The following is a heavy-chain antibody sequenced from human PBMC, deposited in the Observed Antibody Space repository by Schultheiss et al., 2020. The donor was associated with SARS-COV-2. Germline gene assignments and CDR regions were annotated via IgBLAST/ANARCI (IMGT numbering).Heavy chain of an antibody. D-gene: IGHD6-13*01. CDR2: ISGSGGST. CDR1: GFTFSSYA. V-gene: IGHV3-23*01. J-gene: IGHJ1*01. Sequence: GGSLRLSCAASGFTFSSYAMSWVRQAPGKGLEWVSAISGSGGSTYYADSVKGRFTISRDNSKNTVYLQMNSLRAEDTAVYYCARVSSSSWYNYFQHWGQGTLVTVSS. CDR3: ARVSSSSWYNYFQH.